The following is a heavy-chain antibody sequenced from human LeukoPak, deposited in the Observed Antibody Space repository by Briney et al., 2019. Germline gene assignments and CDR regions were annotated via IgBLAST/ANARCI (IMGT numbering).Heavy chain of an antibody. CDR3: AKLGKTENHYGSGRFSYYYYMDV. CDR2: SSSSSSTI. CDR1: GFTFSSYS. Sequence: GGSLRLSCAASGFTFSSYSMNWVRQAPGKGLEWVSYSSSSSSTIYYTDSVKGRFTISRDNSKNTLYLQMNSLRAEDTAVYYCAKLGKTENHYGSGRFSYYYYMDVWGKGTTVTISS. J-gene: IGHJ6*03. V-gene: IGHV3-48*01. D-gene: IGHD3-10*01.